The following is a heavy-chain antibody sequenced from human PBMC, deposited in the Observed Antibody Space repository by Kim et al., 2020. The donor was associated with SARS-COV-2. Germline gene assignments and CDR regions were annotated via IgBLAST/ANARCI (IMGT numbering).Heavy chain of an antibody. D-gene: IGHD1-26*01. J-gene: IGHJ4*02. CDR3: ARRGGSGTYLVDY. CDR2: INPYDSNT. V-gene: IGHV5-51*01. CDR1: GYSFTSYW. Sequence: GESLKISCKGSGYSFTSYWIGWVRQMPGKGLEWMGTINPYDSNTKYSPSFQGQVTFSADKSISTAFLQWNSLQASDTAMYYCARRGGSGTYLVDYWGQGTLVTVSP.